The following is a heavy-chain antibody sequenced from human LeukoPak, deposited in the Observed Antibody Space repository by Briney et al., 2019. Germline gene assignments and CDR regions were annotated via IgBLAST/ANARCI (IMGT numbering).Heavy chain of an antibody. CDR3: ARDAQTYYYDTSGYYFEY. CDR2: IYYTGGT. Sequence: SETLSLTCAVSGYSISNSYYWGWIRQPPGKGLEWIGSIYYTGGTYYNPSLKSRVTISIDTSKNQFSLNLSSVTAADTAVYYCARDAQTYYYDTSGYYFEYWGQGTLVTVSS. D-gene: IGHD3-22*01. V-gene: IGHV4-38-2*02. J-gene: IGHJ4*02. CDR1: GYSISNSYY.